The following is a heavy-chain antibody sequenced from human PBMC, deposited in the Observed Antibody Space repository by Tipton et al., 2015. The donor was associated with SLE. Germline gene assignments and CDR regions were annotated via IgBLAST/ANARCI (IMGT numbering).Heavy chain of an antibody. CDR1: GGSISSSRYY. CDR2: IYYSGST. Sequence: TLSLTCTVSGGSISSSRYYWGWIRQPPGNGLEWIGSIYYSGSTYYNPSLKSRVTISVDRSKNQFSLRLSSVTAADTAVYYCAGTKPWFDPGGQGNPGHRLL. CDR3: AGTKPWFDP. V-gene: IGHV4-39*07. J-gene: IGHJ5*02.